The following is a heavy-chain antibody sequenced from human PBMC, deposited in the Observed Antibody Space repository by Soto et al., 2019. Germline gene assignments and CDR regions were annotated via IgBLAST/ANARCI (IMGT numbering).Heavy chain of an antibody. CDR3: ARAGSSGWYAGWFDP. CDR2: IGTAGDT. J-gene: IGHJ5*02. D-gene: IGHD6-19*01. V-gene: IGHV3-13*01. Sequence: GGSLSLSCAASGFTFSSYDMHWVRQATGKGLEWVSAIGTAGDTYYPGSVKGRFTISRENAKNSLYLQMNSLRAGDTAVYYCARAGSSGWYAGWFDPWGQGTLVTVSS. CDR1: GFTFSSYD.